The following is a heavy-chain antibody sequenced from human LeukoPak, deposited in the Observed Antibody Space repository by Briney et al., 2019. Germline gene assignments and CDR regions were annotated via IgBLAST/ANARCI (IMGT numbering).Heavy chain of an antibody. J-gene: IGHJ4*02. V-gene: IGHV1-69*13. CDR3: ARAGSSGWDYYFDY. D-gene: IGHD6-19*01. Sequence: SVKVSCKASGGTSSSYTITWVRQAPGQGLEWMGGIIPIFGTANYAQKFQGRVTITADESTSTAYMELSSLRSEDTAVYYCARAGSSGWDYYFDYWGQGTLVTVSS. CDR1: GGTSSSYT. CDR2: IIPIFGTA.